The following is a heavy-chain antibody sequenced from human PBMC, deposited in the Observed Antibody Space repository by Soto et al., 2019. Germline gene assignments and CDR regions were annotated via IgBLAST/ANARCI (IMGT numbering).Heavy chain of an antibody. V-gene: IGHV4-59*01. CDR1: GGSISSYY. J-gene: IGHJ5*02. CDR2: INYGGTT. Sequence: QVQLQESGRGLVKPSETLSLTCTVSGGSISSYYWSWIRQPPGKGLEWIGYINYGGTTNHNPSLKSRATISVDTSKNQFSLKLTSVTTADTAVYYCARGYSATYGRLDPWGQGTLVTVSS. CDR3: ARGYSATYGRLDP. D-gene: IGHD1-26*01.